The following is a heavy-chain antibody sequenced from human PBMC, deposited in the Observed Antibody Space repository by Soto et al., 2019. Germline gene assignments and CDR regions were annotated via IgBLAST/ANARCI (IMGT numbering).Heavy chain of an antibody. CDR2: ISAYNGNT. D-gene: IGHD5-18*01. Sequence: ASVKVSCKASGYTFTSYGISWVRQAPGQGLEWMGWISAYNGNTNYAQKFQGRVTMTRDTSTSTVYMELSSLRSEDTAVYYCARAHRGGGYSYGYGFYYYYGMDVGGQGTTVTVSS. CDR1: GYTFTSYG. J-gene: IGHJ6*02. CDR3: ARAHRGGGYSYGYGFYYYYGMDV. V-gene: IGHV1-18*01.